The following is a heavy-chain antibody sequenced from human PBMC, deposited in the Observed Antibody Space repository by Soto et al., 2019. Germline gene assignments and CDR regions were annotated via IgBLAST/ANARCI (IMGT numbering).Heavy chain of an antibody. D-gene: IGHD3-3*01. J-gene: IGHJ1*01. CDR1: GYTFTSYG. Sequence: GASVKVSCKASGYTFTSYGISWRRQAPGQELGWMGWISTYNGNTNYAQKLQGRVTMTTETSTSTAYMELRSLRSDDTAVYYCARDPRGDFWAGYFQHWGQGTLVTVCS. CDR2: ISTYNGNT. CDR3: ARDPRGDFWAGYFQH. V-gene: IGHV1-18*04.